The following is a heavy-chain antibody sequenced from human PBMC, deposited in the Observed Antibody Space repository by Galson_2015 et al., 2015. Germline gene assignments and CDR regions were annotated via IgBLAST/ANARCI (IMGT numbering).Heavy chain of an antibody. J-gene: IGHJ4*02. CDR3: ARGRFGAFDY. Sequence: IKQDGSDKYYVDSVKGRFTISRDNAKSSLFLQMNSLRADDTAVYYCARGRFGAFDYWGQGTLVTVSS. CDR2: IKQDGSDK. D-gene: IGHD3-16*01. V-gene: IGHV3-7*01.